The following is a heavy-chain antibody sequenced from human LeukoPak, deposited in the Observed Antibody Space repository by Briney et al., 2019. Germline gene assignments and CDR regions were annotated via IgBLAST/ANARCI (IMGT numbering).Heavy chain of an antibody. Sequence: GASVTVSCKASGGTFNSYAISWVRQASGQGLEWMGGIIPIFGTANYAQKFQGRVTITADKSTSTAYMELSSLRFEDTAVYSWASWGGVSTFDAFDIWGQGTMVTVSS. D-gene: IGHD3-16*01. CDR2: IIPIFGTA. CDR3: ASWGGVSTFDAFDI. CDR1: GGTFNSYA. J-gene: IGHJ3*02. V-gene: IGHV1-69*06.